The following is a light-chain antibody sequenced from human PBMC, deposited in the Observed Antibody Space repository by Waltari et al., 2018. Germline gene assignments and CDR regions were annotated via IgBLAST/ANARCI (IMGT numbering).Light chain of an antibody. Sequence: QTVVTQEPSLSVSPGGTVTLTCALSSGSLSTTSYATWYQQTPGQAPRTLVDKANARSSGGPDRFSGSILGNTAALTITGAQADDESDYYCALYMGSGIWVFGGGTRLTVL. V-gene: IGLV8-61*01. CDR3: ALYMGSGIWV. J-gene: IGLJ3*02. CDR2: KAN. CDR1: SGSLSTTSY.